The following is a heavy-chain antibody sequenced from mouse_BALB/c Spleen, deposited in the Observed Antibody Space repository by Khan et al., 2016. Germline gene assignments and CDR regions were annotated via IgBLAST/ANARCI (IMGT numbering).Heavy chain of an antibody. V-gene: IGHV5-15*02. CDR2: ISHLAYSI. D-gene: IGHD1-1*01. CDR1: GFTFSDYG. CDR3: ARDYYGSSYWYFDV. J-gene: IGHJ1*01. Sequence: EVELVESGGGLVQPGGSRKLSCAASGFTFSDYGMAWVRQAPGKGPEWVAFISHLAYSIYYADPVTGRFTLSRENAKNTLYLEMSSLRSEDTAMYYCARDYYGSSYWYFDVWGAGTTVTVSS.